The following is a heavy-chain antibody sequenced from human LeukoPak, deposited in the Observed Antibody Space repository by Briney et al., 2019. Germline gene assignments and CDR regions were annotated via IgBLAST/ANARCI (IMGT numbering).Heavy chain of an antibody. CDR3: ARGGVILIVPAASMEYFQH. Sequence: ASVKVSCKASGYTFTGYYMHWVRQAPGQGLEWMGWINPNSGGTNYAQKFQGRLTMTRDTSISTAYMELSGLRSDDAAVYYCARGGVILIVPAASMEYFQHWGQGTLVTVSS. V-gene: IGHV1-2*02. J-gene: IGHJ1*01. D-gene: IGHD2-2*01. CDR1: GYTFTGYY. CDR2: INPNSGGT.